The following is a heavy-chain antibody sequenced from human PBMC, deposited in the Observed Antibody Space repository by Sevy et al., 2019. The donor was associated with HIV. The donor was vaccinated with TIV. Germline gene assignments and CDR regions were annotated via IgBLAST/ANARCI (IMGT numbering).Heavy chain of an antibody. V-gene: IGHV3-21*01. CDR2: ISSSSYI. J-gene: IGHJ6*02. D-gene: IGHD2-15*01. CDR3: ARDVYCSGGSCYSASYYYGMDV. Sequence: GGSLRLSCAASGFTFSSYSMNWVRQAPGKGLEWVSSISSSSYIYYADSVKGRFTISRDNAKNSLYLQMNSLRAEDTAVYYCARDVYCSGGSCYSASYYYGMDVWGQGTTVTVSS. CDR1: GFTFSSYS.